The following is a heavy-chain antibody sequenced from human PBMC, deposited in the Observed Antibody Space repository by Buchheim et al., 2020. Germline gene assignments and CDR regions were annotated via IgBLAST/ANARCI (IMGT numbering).Heavy chain of an antibody. CDR1: GFTFSSYG. Sequence: QVQLVESGGGVVQPGRSLRLSCAASGFTFSSYGMHWVRQAPGKGLEWVAVISYDGSNKYYADSGKGRFTISRDNSKNTLYLQMNSLRAEDTAVYYCAKDHGGSFDYWGQGTL. V-gene: IGHV3-30*18. CDR2: ISYDGSNK. J-gene: IGHJ4*02. CDR3: AKDHGGSFDY. D-gene: IGHD1-26*01.